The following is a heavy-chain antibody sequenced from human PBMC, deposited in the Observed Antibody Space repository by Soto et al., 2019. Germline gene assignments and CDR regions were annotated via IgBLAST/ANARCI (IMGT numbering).Heavy chain of an antibody. J-gene: IGHJ4*02. CDR3: ARGAPGPRMYYFDY. CDR2: INSDGSSA. V-gene: IGHV3-74*01. CDR1: GLTFSSYW. Sequence: GGSLRLSCAASGLTFSSYWMHWVRQAPGKGLVWVSRINSDGSSASYADSVKGRFTISRDNAKNTLYLQMNSLRAEDTAVYYCARGAPGPRMYYFDYWGQGTLVTVSS.